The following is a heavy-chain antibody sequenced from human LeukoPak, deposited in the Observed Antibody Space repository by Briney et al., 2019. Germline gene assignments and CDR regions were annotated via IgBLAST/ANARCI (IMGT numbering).Heavy chain of an antibody. CDR1: GFTFNNYE. D-gene: IGHD3-16*01. Sequence: GGSLRLSCAASGFTFNNYEMNWVRQAPGKGLEWVSYISTSGSIIYYADSVKGRFTISRDNAKNSLYLQMNSLRAEDTAVYYCARDRSYDYASDYWGQGTLVTVSS. CDR2: ISTSGSII. V-gene: IGHV3-48*03. J-gene: IGHJ4*02. CDR3: ARDRSYDYASDY.